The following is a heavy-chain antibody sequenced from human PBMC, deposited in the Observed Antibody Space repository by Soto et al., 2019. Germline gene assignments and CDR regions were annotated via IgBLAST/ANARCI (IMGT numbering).Heavy chain of an antibody. CDR1: GFSLSKARMG. D-gene: IGHD1-26*01. J-gene: IGHJ4*02. Sequence: QVTLKESGPVLVKPTETLTLPCTVSGFSLSKARMGVSWIRQPPGQALEGLAHIFWNDERSYNTSLKSRLTTSRDTPKSQVVLTMTNVDPVDTGTYFCARALREVLPISYFDSWGQGTRVPVSS. CDR2: IFWNDER. CDR3: ARALREVLPISYFDS. V-gene: IGHV2-26*01.